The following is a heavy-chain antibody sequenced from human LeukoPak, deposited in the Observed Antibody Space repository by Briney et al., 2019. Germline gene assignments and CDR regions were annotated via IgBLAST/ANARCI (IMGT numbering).Heavy chain of an antibody. CDR3: AREPTDTAMVNLSYYYYYMDV. CDR1: GGTFSSYA. D-gene: IGHD5-18*01. V-gene: IGHV1-69*13. J-gene: IGHJ6*03. CDR2: IIPIFDTA. Sequence: GASVKVSCKASGGTFSSYAISWVRQAPGQGLEWMGGIIPIFDTANYAQKFQGRVTITADESTSAAYMELSSLRSEDTAVYYCAREPTDTAMVNLSYYYYYMDVWGKGATVTVSS.